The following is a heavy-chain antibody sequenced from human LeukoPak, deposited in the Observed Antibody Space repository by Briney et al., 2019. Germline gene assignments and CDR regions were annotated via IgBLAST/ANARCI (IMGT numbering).Heavy chain of an antibody. D-gene: IGHD3-16*02. J-gene: IGHJ4*02. CDR2: IYSRGST. CDR1: GSTVSSNY. V-gene: IGHV3-66*02. Sequence: TGGSLRLSCAASGSTVSSNYMSWVRQAPGKGLEWVSVIYSRGSTYYADSVKGRFTISRDNSKNTLYLQMNSLRAEDTAVYYCASPLDYRWRLRLGELSPTTLGYWGQGTLVTVSS. CDR3: ASPLDYRWRLRLGELSPTTLGY.